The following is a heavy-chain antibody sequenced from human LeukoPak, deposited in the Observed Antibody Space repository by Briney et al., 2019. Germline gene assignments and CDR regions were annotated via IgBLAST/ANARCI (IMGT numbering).Heavy chain of an antibody. CDR2: IKSKTDGGTT. Sequence: PGGSLRLSCAASGFTFSNAWTSWVRQAPGKGLEWVGRIKSKTDGGTTDYAAPVKDRFTISRDDSKNTPYLQMNSLKTEDTAVYYCTTDPPGDFDYWGRGTLVTVSS. CDR1: GFTFSNAW. J-gene: IGHJ4*02. D-gene: IGHD7-27*01. CDR3: TTDPPGDFDY. V-gene: IGHV3-15*01.